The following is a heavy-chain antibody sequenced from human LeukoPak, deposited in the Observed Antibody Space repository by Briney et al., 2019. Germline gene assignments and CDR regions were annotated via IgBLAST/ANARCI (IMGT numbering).Heavy chain of an antibody. CDR3: ARGTDLEWFLDY. V-gene: IGHV4-61*02. CDR2: IYTSGST. J-gene: IGHJ4*02. D-gene: IGHD3-3*01. CDR1: GGSISSGSYY. Sequence: SETLSLTCTVSGGSISSGSYYWSWIRQPAGKGLEWIGRIYTSGSTNYNPSLKSRVTISVDTSKNQFSLKLSSVTAADTAVYYCARGTDLEWFLDYWGQGTLVTVSS.